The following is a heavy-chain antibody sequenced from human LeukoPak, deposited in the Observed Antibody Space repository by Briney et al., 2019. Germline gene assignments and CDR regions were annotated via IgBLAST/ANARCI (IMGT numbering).Heavy chain of an antibody. D-gene: IGHD6-19*01. J-gene: IGHJ4*02. CDR1: GGSISSYY. Sequence: SETLSLTCTVSGGSISSYYWSWIRQPPGKGLEWIGYIYYSGSTNYNPSLKSRVTISVDTSKNQFSLKLSSVTAADTAVYYCARGFGSGWYEVDYSGQGTLVTVSS. CDR3: ARGFGSGWYEVDY. V-gene: IGHV4-59*01. CDR2: IYYSGST.